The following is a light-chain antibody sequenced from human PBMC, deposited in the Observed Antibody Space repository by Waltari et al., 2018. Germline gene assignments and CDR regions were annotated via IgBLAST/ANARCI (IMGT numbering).Light chain of an antibody. CDR2: KAS. CDR1: QGISSW. Sequence: DIQMTQSPSTLSAYVGDRVTITCRASQGISSWLAWYQQKPGKAPKHLIYKASSFESGVPSRFSSSGSRTEVTLTISRLQPDDAATYYMQPYNGYSPTFGQGTKVEIK. J-gene: IGKJ1*01. V-gene: IGKV1-5*03. CDR3: QPYNGYSPT.